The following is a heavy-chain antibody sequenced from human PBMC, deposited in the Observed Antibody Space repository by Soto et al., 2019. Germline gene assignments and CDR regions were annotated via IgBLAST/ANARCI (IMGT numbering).Heavy chain of an antibody. CDR1: GYTFTTYE. CDR3: ARVASSASPIDF. J-gene: IGHJ4*02. D-gene: IGHD6-6*01. V-gene: IGHV1-18*01. CDR2: ISAYNGNT. Sequence: QVQLVQSGAEVKKPGASVKVSCKASGYTFTTYEISWVRQAPGQGLEWMGWISAYNGNTNYAQRLQGRVTITTDTATSTTYMELRSLKSDDTAVYYCARVASSASPIDFWGQGTLVTVSS.